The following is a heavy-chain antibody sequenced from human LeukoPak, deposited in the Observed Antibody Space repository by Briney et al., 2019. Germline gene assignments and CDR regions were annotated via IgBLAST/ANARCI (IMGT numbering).Heavy chain of an antibody. CDR1: GFTFSSYA. V-gene: IGHV3-23*01. D-gene: IGHD3-10*01. J-gene: IGHJ4*02. Sequence: AGGSLRLSCAASGFTFSSYAMSWVRQAPGKGLEWVSAIYDSGDATHYADSVRGRFTISRDNSKNTLYLQMNSLRADDTAVCYCATVFAYDGSGSSDYWGQGALVTVSS. CDR3: ATVFAYDGSGSSDY. CDR2: IYDSGDAT.